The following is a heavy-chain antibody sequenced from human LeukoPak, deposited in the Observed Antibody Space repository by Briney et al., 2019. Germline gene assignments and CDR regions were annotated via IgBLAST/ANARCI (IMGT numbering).Heavy chain of an antibody. CDR3: ARGGSGWSFDY. CDR2: IYYSGST. V-gene: IGHV4-59*01. J-gene: IGHJ4*02. D-gene: IGHD6-19*01. CDR1: GGSISSYH. Sequence: PSETLSLTCTVSGGSISSYHWSWIRQPPGKGLEWIGYIYYSGSTNYNPSLKSRVTISVDTSKNQFSLKLSSVTAADTAVYYCARGGSGWSFDYWGQGTLVTVSS.